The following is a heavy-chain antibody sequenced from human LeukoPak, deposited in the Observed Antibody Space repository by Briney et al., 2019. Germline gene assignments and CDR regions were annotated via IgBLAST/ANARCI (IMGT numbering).Heavy chain of an antibody. V-gene: IGHV3-30-3*01. CDR3: AKVQYSPGWYFDL. Sequence: PGGSLRLSCAASGFTFSSYAMHWVRQAPGKGLEWVAVISYDGSNKYYADSVKGRFTISRDNSKNTLYLQMNSLRAEDTAVYYCAKVQYSPGWYFDLWGRGTLVTVSS. CDR2: ISYDGSNK. J-gene: IGHJ2*01. D-gene: IGHD5-18*01. CDR1: GFTFSSYA.